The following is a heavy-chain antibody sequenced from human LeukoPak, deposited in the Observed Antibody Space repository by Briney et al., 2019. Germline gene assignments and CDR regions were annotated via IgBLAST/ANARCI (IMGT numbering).Heavy chain of an antibody. D-gene: IGHD6-19*01. V-gene: IGHV3-23*01. CDR1: GFTFSSHG. Sequence: QTGGSLRLSCAASGFTFSSHGMSWVRQAPGKGLEWVSGISGNGGITYYADSVKGRFTISRDNSMNTLYLQMNSLRAEDTAVYYCANSYSGWYVDYFDYWGQGTLVTVSS. CDR2: ISGNGGIT. J-gene: IGHJ4*02. CDR3: ANSYSGWYVDYFDY.